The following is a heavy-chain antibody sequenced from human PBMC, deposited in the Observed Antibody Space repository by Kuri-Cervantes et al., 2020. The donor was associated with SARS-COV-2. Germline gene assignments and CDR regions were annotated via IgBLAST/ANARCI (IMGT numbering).Heavy chain of an antibody. Sequence: MVFCKGSGYSFTSYWTSWVGQMPVEGLGGMGRINPSDDYTNYSPSFQSHVTTSANKSISTAYLLWSSLKASDAAMYYWAVTRLRRTNDYRGQGTLVTVSS. J-gene: IGHJ4*02. CDR1: GYSFTSYW. D-gene: IGHD2-2*01. CDR2: INPSDDYT. CDR3: AVTRLRRTNDY. V-gene: IGHV5-10-1*01.